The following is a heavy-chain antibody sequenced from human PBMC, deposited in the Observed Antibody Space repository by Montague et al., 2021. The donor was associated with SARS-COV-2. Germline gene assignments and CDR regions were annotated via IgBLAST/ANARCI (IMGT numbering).Heavy chain of an antibody. D-gene: IGHD2-21*01. CDR3: ARAIQTTPLMVVIAIPRPFYYFDY. CDR1: GGSFSGDGSFSGYY. J-gene: IGHJ4*02. Sequence: SETLSLTCTVSGGSFSGDGSFSGYYWSWIRQPPGKGLEWIGEINHGGATNYNPSLKSRVIISVDTSKNQFSLKLRSVTAADTAVYYCARAIQTTPLMVVIAIPRPFYYFDYWGQGTLVTVSS. CDR2: INHGGAT. V-gene: IGHV4-34*01.